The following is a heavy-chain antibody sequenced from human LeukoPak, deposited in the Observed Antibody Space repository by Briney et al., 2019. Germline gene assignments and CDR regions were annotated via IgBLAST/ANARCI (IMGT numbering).Heavy chain of an antibody. Sequence: SETLSLTCAVYGGSFSGYYWSWIRQPPGKGLEWIGEINHSGSTNYNPSLKSRVTITVDTSKNQFSLKLSSVTAADTAVYYCARGNIAARTLNWFDPWGQGTLVTVSS. CDR1: GGSFSGYY. V-gene: IGHV4-34*01. CDR3: ARGNIAARTLNWFDP. J-gene: IGHJ5*02. D-gene: IGHD6-6*01. CDR2: INHSGST.